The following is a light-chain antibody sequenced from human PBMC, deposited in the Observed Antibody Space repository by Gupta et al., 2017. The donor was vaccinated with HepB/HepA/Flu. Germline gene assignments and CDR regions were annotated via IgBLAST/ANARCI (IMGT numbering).Light chain of an antibody. J-gene: IGKJ2*03. Sequence: DIKMSQSPSKLSAYVGDRVTITCRASQSISSWLSWYQQKPGKAPKLLIYKASSLKSGVPSRFSGSGSGTEFTLTSSSLQPDDFATYYYQQYNSYSPSFGQGTKLEIK. CDR2: KAS. V-gene: IGKV1-5*03. CDR3: QQYNSYSPS. CDR1: QSISSW.